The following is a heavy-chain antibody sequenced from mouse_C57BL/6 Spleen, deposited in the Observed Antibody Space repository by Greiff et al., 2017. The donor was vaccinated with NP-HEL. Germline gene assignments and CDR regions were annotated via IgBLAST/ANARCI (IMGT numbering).Heavy chain of an antibody. V-gene: IGHV1-82*01. CDR3: ARSVIYYDYDKEAGAMDY. Sequence: QVQLQQSGPELVKPGASVKISCKASGYAFSSSWMNWVKQRPGKGLEWIGRIYPGDGDTNYNGKFKGKATLTADKSSSTAYMQLSSLTSEDSAVYFCARSVIYYDYDKEAGAMDYWGQGTSVTVSS. CDR2: IYPGDGDT. J-gene: IGHJ4*01. CDR1: GYAFSSSW. D-gene: IGHD2-4*01.